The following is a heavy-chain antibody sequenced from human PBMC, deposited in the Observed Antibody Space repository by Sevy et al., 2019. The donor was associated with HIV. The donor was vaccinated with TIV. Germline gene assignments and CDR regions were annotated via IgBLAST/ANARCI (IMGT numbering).Heavy chain of an antibody. V-gene: IGHV3-21*01. J-gene: IGHJ4*02. D-gene: IGHD3-22*01. CDR2: ITSSSDYI. Sequence: GGSLRLSCAASGFTFSNYNMNWVRQAPGKGLEWVSSITSSSDYIYDAASVKGRFTISRDNAKNSLYLQMNSLRAEDTAVYYCARDRRTLNYYASSGYNYYFDYWGQGTLVTVSS. CDR3: ARDRRTLNYYASSGYNYYFDY. CDR1: GFTFSNYN.